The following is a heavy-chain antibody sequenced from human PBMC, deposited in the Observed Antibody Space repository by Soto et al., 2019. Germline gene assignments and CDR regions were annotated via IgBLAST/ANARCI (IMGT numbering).Heavy chain of an antibody. CDR3: ARSRDGYSFYFYYGMDG. CDR2: ILHDGSAE. J-gene: IGHJ6*02. Sequence: GGSLRLSCAASGFTFTNYDMHWLRQAPGKGLEWMALILHDGSAEYYADSVKGRFTISRDNSKNTLYLQMNSLRAEDTAVYYCARSRDGYSFYFYYGMDGWGQGTTVTVSS. CDR1: GFTFTNYD. D-gene: IGHD4-4*01. V-gene: IGHV3-30*03.